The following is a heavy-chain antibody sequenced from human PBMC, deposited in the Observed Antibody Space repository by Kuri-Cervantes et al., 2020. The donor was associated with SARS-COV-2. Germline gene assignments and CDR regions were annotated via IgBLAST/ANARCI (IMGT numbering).Heavy chain of an antibody. CDR3: ARAVPYYYDSSGYHTTGLD. Sequence: GGSLRPSCQVSGFTFSSYSMDWVRQAPGKGLEWVDRTRNKANSYTTEYAASVKGRFTISRDASKNSLYLQMNSLKTEDTAVYYCARAVPYYYDSSGYHTTGLDWGQGTLVTVSS. CDR1: GFTFSSYS. V-gene: IGHV3-72*01. CDR2: TRNKANSYTT. J-gene: IGHJ4*02. D-gene: IGHD3-22*01.